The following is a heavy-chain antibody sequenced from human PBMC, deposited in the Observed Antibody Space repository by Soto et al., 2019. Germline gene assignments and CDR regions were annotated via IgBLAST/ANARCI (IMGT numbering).Heavy chain of an antibody. J-gene: IGHJ4*02. CDR2: TRNKADSYTT. D-gene: IGHD2-21*02. CDR3: ARVGGDADFDY. CDR1: GFTFSDHY. V-gene: IGHV3-72*01. Sequence: EVQLVESGGGLVQPGGSLRLSCTASGFTFSDHYMDWVRQAPGKGLEWVGRTRNKADSYTTEYAASVKGRFTISRDDSKDSLYLEMKSLETEDTAVYYCARVGGDADFDYWGQGTLVTVSS.